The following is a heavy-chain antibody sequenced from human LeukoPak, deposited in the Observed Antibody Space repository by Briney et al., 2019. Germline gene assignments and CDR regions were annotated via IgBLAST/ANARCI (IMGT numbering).Heavy chain of an antibody. V-gene: IGHV3-23*01. CDR1: GFTFSSYA. Sequence: PGGSLRLSRAASGFTFSSYAMSWVRQAAGKGLEWVSAISGSGGSTYYADSVKGRFTISRDNSKNTLYLQMNSLRAEDTAVYYCARDREYSSPTFDYWGQGTLVTVSS. CDR2: ISGSGGST. D-gene: IGHD6-6*01. J-gene: IGHJ4*02. CDR3: ARDREYSSPTFDY.